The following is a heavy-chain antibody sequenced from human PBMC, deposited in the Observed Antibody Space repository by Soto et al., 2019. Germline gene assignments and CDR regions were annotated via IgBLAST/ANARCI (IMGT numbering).Heavy chain of an antibody. CDR1: SGSISSSNW. CDR2: IYHSGST. CDR3: ATVSSGWYAGAFDI. D-gene: IGHD6-19*01. V-gene: IGHV4-4*02. Sequence: PSETLSLTCAVSSGSISSSNWWSWVRQPPGKGLEWIGEIYHSGSTNYNPSLKSRVTMTEDTSTDTAYMELSSLRSEDTAVYYCATVSSGWYAGAFDIWGQGTMVTVSS. J-gene: IGHJ3*02.